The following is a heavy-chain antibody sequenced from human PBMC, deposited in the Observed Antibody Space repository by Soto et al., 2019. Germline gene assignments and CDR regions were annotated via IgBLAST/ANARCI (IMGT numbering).Heavy chain of an antibody. V-gene: IGHV4-34*01. J-gene: IGHJ6*02. CDR3: ARAKLERNYYGMDV. Sequence: TSETLSLTCAVYGGSFSGYYWSWIRQPPGKGLEWIGEINHSGSTNYDPSLKSRVTISVDTSKNQFSLKLSSVTAADTAVYYCARAKLERNYYGMDVWGQGTTVTVSS. CDR1: GGSFSGYY. CDR2: INHSGST. D-gene: IGHD1-1*01.